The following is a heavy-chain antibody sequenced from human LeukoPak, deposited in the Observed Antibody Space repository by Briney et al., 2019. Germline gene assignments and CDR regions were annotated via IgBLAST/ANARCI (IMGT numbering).Heavy chain of an antibody. CDR3: AKESDY. CDR1: GYTFTSYG. J-gene: IGHJ4*02. V-gene: IGHV3-30*18. CDR2: ISYDGSNK. Sequence: SCKASGYTFTSYGISWVRQAPGKGLEWVAVISYDGSNKYYADSVKGRFTISRDNSKNTLYLQMNSLRAEDTAVYYCAKESDYWGQGTLVTVSS.